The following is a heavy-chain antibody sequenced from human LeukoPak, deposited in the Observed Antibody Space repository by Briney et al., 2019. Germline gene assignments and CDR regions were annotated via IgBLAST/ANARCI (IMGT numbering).Heavy chain of an antibody. V-gene: IGHV3-30*04. Sequence: PGGSLRLSCAASGFTFRSYAMHWVRQAPGKGLEWLAVISYDGGTKYYADSVKGRFTVSRDNSKNTLFLQMNSLRAEDTAVYCCARGLCTNTDCANFGMDVWGQGTTVTVSS. CDR3: ARGLCTNTDCANFGMDV. CDR1: GFTFRSYA. J-gene: IGHJ6*02. CDR2: ISYDGGTK. D-gene: IGHD2-8*01.